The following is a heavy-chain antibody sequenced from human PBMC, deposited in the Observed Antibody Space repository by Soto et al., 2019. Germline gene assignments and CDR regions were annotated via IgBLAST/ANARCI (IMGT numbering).Heavy chain of an antibody. Sequence: PGGSLRLSCTASGFTFGTYWIHWVRQAPGKGLMWVSRINIDGSTTNYADSVKGRFTISRDNAKNTVYLQMNSLTAGDTAMYYCARGRLYYYDSSDYWGQGTLVTVSS. V-gene: IGHV3-74*01. D-gene: IGHD3-22*01. CDR3: ARGRLYYYDSSDY. CDR2: INIDGSTT. J-gene: IGHJ4*02. CDR1: GFTFGTYW.